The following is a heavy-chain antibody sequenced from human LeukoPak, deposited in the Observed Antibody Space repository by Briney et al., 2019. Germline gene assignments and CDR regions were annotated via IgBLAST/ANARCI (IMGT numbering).Heavy chain of an antibody. J-gene: IGHJ4*02. Sequence: ASVKVSCKASGYTFTGYYMHWVRQAPGQGLEWMGWINPNSGGTNYAQKFQGRVTMTRDTSISTAYMELSRLRSDDTAVYYCASTFTVVAATTFDYWGQGTLVTVSS. D-gene: IGHD2-15*01. V-gene: IGHV1-2*02. CDR3: ASTFTVVAATTFDY. CDR2: INPNSGGT. CDR1: GYTFTGYY.